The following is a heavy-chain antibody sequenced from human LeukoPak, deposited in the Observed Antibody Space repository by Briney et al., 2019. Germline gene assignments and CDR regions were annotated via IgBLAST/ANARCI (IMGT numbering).Heavy chain of an antibody. CDR1: GYTFTSYD. J-gene: IGHJ4*02. D-gene: IGHD6-13*01. V-gene: IGHV1-8*03. Sequence: ASVKVSCKASGYTFTSYDINWVRQATGQGLEWMGWMNPNSGNTGYAQKFQGRVTITRNTSISTAYMELSSLRSEDTAVYYCARGGGMRSWYDFDYWGQGILVTVSS. CDR2: MNPNSGNT. CDR3: ARGGGMRSWYDFDY.